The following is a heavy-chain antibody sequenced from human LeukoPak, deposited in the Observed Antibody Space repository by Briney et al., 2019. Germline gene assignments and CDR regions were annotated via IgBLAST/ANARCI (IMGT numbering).Heavy chain of an antibody. V-gene: IGHV4-59*01. J-gene: IGHJ5*02. Sequence: SETLSLTCTVSGGSISSYYWTWIRQPPGKGLEWIGFIYYSGSTNYNPSLKRRVTISVDTSKHQFSLRLSSVTAADTAVYYCARASISNWFDPWGQGTLVTVSS. CDR3: ARASISNWFDP. CDR2: IYYSGST. CDR1: GGSISSYY. D-gene: IGHD2-21*01.